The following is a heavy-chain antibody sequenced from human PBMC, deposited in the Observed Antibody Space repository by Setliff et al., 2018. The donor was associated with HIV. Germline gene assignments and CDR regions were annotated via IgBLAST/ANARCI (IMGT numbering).Heavy chain of an antibody. Sequence: SETLSLTCTVSGGSISSFTHHWGVIRQPPGKGLEWIGSIYYSGSTQYDPSLKSRVTMSVDTSKDQFFLRLNSVTAADTALYYCAKLVTKARGVSWRMDYWGQGTLVTVSS. V-gene: IGHV4-39*01. CDR2: IYYSGST. J-gene: IGHJ4*02. CDR1: GGSISSFTHH. CDR3: AKLVTKARGVSWRMDY. D-gene: IGHD3-10*01.